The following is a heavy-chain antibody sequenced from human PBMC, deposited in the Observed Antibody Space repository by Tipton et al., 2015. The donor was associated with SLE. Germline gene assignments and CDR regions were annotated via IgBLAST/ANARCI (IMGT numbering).Heavy chain of an antibody. D-gene: IGHD3-22*01. CDR3: ARESREGYDSSASRIFFDY. CDR1: GFTFSSYC. V-gene: IGHV3-33*01. CDR2: IWYDGSNK. J-gene: IGHJ4*02. Sequence: SLRLSCAASGFTFSSYCMHWVRQAPGKGLEWVAVIWYDGSNKYYADSVKGRFTISRDNSKNTLYLQMNSLRAEDTAVYYCARESREGYDSSASRIFFDYWGQGTLVTVSS.